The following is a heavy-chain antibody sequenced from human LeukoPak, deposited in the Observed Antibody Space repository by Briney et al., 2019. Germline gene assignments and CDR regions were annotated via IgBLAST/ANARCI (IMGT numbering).Heavy chain of an antibody. Sequence: PGGSLRLSCAASGFTFSSYSMNWVRQAPGKGLEWVSSISSSSSYIYYADSVKGRFTISRDNAKNSLYPQMNSLRAEDTAVYYCARDTVTTRDYYYGMDVWGQGTTVTVSS. V-gene: IGHV3-21*01. CDR2: ISSSSSYI. D-gene: IGHD4-17*01. CDR3: ARDTVTTRDYYYGMDV. CDR1: GFTFSSYS. J-gene: IGHJ6*02.